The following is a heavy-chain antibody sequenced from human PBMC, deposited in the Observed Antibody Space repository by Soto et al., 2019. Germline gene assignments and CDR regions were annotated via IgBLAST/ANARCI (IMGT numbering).Heavy chain of an antibody. D-gene: IGHD3-10*01. V-gene: IGHV4-59*01. J-gene: IGHJ5*02. CDR3: ARGNVLIWFGELLWFDP. Sequence: PSETLSLTCTVSGGSISSYHWSWIRQPPGKGLEWIGYIYYSGGTDYNPSLKSRGTISVDTSKNQFSLKLSSVTAADTAVYYCARGNVLIWFGELLWFDPRGKGTLVTVSS. CDR1: GGSISSYH. CDR2: IYYSGGT.